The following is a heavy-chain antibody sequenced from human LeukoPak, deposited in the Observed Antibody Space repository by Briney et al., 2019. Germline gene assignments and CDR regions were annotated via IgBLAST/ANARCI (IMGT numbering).Heavy chain of an antibody. CDR1: GFTFSSYE. CDR3: VRDWGYDSSGYWQKYFAT. D-gene: IGHD3-22*01. Sequence: QPGGSLRLSCAASGFTFSSYEMNWVRQAPGKGLEWVSYISSSGSTIYYADSVKGRFTISRDNAKNTVHLQMNSLRAEDTAVYYCVRDWGYDSSGYWQKYFATWGQGTLVTVSS. V-gene: IGHV3-48*03. J-gene: IGHJ4*02. CDR2: ISSSGSTI.